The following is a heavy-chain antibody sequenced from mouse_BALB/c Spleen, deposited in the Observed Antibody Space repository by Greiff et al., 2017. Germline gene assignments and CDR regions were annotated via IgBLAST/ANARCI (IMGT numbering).Heavy chain of an antibody. Sequence: EVKLQESGPGLVKPSQSLSLTCTVTGYSITSDYAWNWIRQFPGNKLEWMGYISYSGSTSYNPSLKSRISITRDTSKNQFFLQLNSVTTEDTATYYCARLYYGSSLYAMDYWGQGTSVTVSS. CDR3: ARLYYGSSLYAMDY. CDR1: GYSITSDYA. D-gene: IGHD1-1*01. J-gene: IGHJ4*01. CDR2: ISYSGST. V-gene: IGHV3-2*02.